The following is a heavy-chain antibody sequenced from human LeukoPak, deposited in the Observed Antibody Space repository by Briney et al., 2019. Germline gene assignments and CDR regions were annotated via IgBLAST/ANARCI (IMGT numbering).Heavy chain of an antibody. CDR2: IYYSGNT. V-gene: IGHV4-39*01. CDR1: GDSISSSKKY. D-gene: IGHD3/OR15-3a*01. Sequence: MALETLSLTCTVSGDSISSSKKYWGWVRQPPGKGLEWIVSIYYSGNTYDNPSLNSRVTISLDTTRNQFSLRLSSVTAADTADYYLVRGQGNGLIDFWGQGTLVTVSS. CDR3: VRGQGNGLIDF. J-gene: IGHJ4*02.